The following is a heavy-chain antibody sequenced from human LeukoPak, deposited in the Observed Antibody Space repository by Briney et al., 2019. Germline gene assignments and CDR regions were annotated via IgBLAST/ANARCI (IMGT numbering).Heavy chain of an antibody. V-gene: IGHV3-11*01. J-gene: IGHJ4*02. CDR1: GFPFSNYY. Sequence: GGSLRLSCAASGFPFSNYYMSWLRQAPGKGLEWVSFISRDGTTTHYADSVKGRYTISRDNAKTSVYLQMNSLRAEDTAVYYCARWVYFHDSSGYPHYWGQGTLVTVSS. CDR2: ISRDGTTT. CDR3: ARWVYFHDSSGYPHY. D-gene: IGHD3-22*01.